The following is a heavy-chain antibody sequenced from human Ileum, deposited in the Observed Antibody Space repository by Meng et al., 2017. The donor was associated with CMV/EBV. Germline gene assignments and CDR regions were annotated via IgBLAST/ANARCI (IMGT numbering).Heavy chain of an antibody. V-gene: IGHV3-7*01. J-gene: IGHJ4*02. CDR2: IKQDGSVT. D-gene: IGHD2-15*01. CDR3: VREDIVVFDY. Sequence: GGSLRLSCAVSGFTYSNFWMSWVRQSPGMGLEWVANIKQDGSVTYYADSVKGRFTISRDNAKNSLYLQMDNLRADDTAVYYCVREDIVVFDYWGQGTLVTVSS. CDR1: GFTYSNFW.